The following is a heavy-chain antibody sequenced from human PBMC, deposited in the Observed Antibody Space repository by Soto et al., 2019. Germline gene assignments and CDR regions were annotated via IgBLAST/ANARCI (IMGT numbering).Heavy chain of an antibody. D-gene: IGHD4-17*01. CDR2: INPHSGDT. V-gene: IGHV1-2*02. J-gene: IGHJ6*02. Sequence: QVQLVQSGAEVKKPGASVKVSYVASGYTFTDHYIHWVRQAPGQGLEWMGWINPHSGDTIYAQKLQGRVTVTRDTSISRAYMELSRLRSDDTAVYYCARGRTVNFYGMDVWGQGTTVTVSS. CDR1: GYTFTDHY. CDR3: ARGRTVNFYGMDV.